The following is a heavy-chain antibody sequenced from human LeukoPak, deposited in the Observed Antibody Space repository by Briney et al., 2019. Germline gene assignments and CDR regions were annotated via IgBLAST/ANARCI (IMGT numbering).Heavy chain of an antibody. Sequence: SGPTLVNPTQTLTLTCTFSGFSLSTSGVGVGWIRQPPGKALEWLALIYWDDDKRYSASLKSRLTITKDTSKKQVILTMTNMDPVDTATYYCAHCVLQRLARGGFDYWGQGTLVTVSS. CDR1: GFSLSTSGVG. CDR3: AHCVLQRLARGGFDY. D-gene: IGHD3-16*01. CDR2: IYWDDDK. J-gene: IGHJ4*02. V-gene: IGHV2-5*02.